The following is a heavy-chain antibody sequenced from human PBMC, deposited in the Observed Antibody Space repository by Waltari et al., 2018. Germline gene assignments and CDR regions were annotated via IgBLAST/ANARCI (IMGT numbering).Heavy chain of an antibody. CDR3: ARAVAARPPRGYYYYGMDV. CDR1: GGSISSYY. D-gene: IGHD6-6*01. CDR2: IYYSGST. J-gene: IGHJ6*02. Sequence: QVQLQESGPGLVKPSETLSLTCTVSGGSISSYYWSWIRQPPGKGLEWIGYIYYSGSTNYHPSLKGRVTISVDTSKNQFSLKLSSVTAADTAVYYCARAVAARPPRGYYYYGMDVWGQGTTVTVSS. V-gene: IGHV4-59*01.